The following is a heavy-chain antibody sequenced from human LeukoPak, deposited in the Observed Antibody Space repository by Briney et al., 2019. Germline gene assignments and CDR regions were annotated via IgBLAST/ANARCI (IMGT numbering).Heavy chain of an antibody. CDR3: ARELRPGIAVVPYYFDY. J-gene: IGHJ4*02. D-gene: IGHD6-19*01. CDR2: IIPIFGTA. CDR1: GGTFSSYA. V-gene: IGHV1-69*05. Sequence: SVKVSCKASGGTFSSYAISWVRQAPGKGLEWMGRIIPIFGTANYAQKFQGRVTITTDESTSTAYMGLSSLRSEDTAVYYCARELRPGIAVVPYYFDYWGQGTLVTVSS.